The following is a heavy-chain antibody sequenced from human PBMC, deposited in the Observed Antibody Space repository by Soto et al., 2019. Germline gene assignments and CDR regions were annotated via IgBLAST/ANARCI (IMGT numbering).Heavy chain of an antibody. D-gene: IGHD6-13*01. CDR1: GFTFSSYG. CDR2: ISYDGSNK. CDR3: AKDFWGEQQLVLTFDY. Sequence: GGSLRLSCAASGFTFSSYGMHWVRQAPGKGLEWMAVISYDGSNKYYADSVKGRFTISRDNSKNTLYLQMNSLRAEDTAVYFCAKDFWGEQQLVLTFDYWGQGTLVTVSS. V-gene: IGHV3-30*18. J-gene: IGHJ4*02.